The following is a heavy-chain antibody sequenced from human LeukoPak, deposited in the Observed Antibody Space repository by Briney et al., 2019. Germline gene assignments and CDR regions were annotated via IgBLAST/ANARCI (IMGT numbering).Heavy chain of an antibody. D-gene: IGHD4-17*01. CDR1: GGTFSSYA. J-gene: IGHJ4*02. Sequence: ASVKVSCKASGGTFSSYAISWVRQAPGQGLEWMGRIIPIFGIANYAQKFQGRVTIAADKSTSTAYMELSSQRSEDTAVYYCAGVHDYGDFPFDYWGQGTLVTVSS. CDR3: AGVHDYGDFPFDY. V-gene: IGHV1-69*04. CDR2: IIPIFGIA.